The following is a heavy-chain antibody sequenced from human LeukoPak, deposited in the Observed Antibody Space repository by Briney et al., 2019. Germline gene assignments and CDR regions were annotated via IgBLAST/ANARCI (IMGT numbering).Heavy chain of an antibody. CDR3: ARDFSSSSKYYYYMDV. CDR1: GYTFTSYY. V-gene: IGHV1-46*01. Sequence: GASVKVSCKASGYTFTSYYMHWVRQGPGQGLEWMGIINPSGGSTSYAQKFQGRVTMTRDMSTSTVYMELSSLRSEDTAVYYCARDFSSSSKYYYYMDVWGKGTTVTVSS. D-gene: IGHD6-6*01. CDR2: INPSGGST. J-gene: IGHJ6*03.